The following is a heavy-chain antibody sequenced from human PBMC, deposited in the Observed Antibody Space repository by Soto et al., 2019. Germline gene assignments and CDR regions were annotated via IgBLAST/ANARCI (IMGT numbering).Heavy chain of an antibody. Sequence: EVHLVESGGTLVHPGGSLRLSCAVSGFNFTGYEMNWVRQSPGKGLEWVSYISASGNAVYYADSVRARFTVSRDNATDTFFLTMKSLRVDDTAMYYCVRDNMGIYWGQATLVPVSS. CDR2: ISASGNAV. CDR1: GFNFTGYE. V-gene: IGHV3-48*03. D-gene: IGHD7-27*01. CDR3: VRDNMGIY. J-gene: IGHJ1*01.